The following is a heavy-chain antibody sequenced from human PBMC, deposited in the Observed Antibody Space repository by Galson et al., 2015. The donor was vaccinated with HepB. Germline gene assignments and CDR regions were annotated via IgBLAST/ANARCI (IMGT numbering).Heavy chain of an antibody. Sequence: SLRLSCAASGFTFSRYWMHWVRQAPGKGLVWVSRINSDGSSTSYADSVKGRFTISRDNAKNTLYLQMNSLRAEDTAVYYCARDRVAGFTHSGYGMDVWGQGTTVTVSS. D-gene: IGHD6-19*01. V-gene: IGHV3-74*01. J-gene: IGHJ6*02. CDR1: GFTFSRYW. CDR3: ARDRVAGFTHSGYGMDV. CDR2: INSDGSST.